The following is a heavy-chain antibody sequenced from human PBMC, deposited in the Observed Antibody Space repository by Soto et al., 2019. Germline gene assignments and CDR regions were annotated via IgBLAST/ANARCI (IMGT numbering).Heavy chain of an antibody. CDR2: IYSGGST. CDR1: GFTVSSNY. V-gene: IGHV3-66*01. D-gene: IGHD5-12*01. Sequence: EVQLVESGGGLVQPGGSLRLSCAASGFTVSSNYMSWVRQAPGKGLEWVSVIYSGGSTYYADSVKGRFTISRDNSKNTLYLQMNSLRAEDTAVYYCARDHSGYSGYGFAPFDYWGQGTLVTVSS. J-gene: IGHJ4*02. CDR3: ARDHSGYSGYGFAPFDY.